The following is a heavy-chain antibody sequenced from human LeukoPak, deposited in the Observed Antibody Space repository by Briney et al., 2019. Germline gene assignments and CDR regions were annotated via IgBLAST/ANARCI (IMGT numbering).Heavy chain of an antibody. V-gene: IGHV6-1*01. CDR3: AREQTGDQNFDH. CDR1: GDSFSSNTAA. J-gene: IGHJ4*02. CDR2: TYYRSKWYN. D-gene: IGHD7-27*01. Sequence: SQTLSLTCAISGDSFSSNTAAWNWIRQSPSRGLEWLGRTYYRSKWYNNYAVSVKSRISINPDTSKNQFSLQLKSVTPEDTAVYYCAREQTGDQNFDHWGQGTLVTVSS.